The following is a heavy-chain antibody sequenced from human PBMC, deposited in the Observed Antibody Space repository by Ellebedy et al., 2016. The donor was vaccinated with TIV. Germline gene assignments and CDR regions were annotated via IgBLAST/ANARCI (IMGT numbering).Heavy chain of an antibody. CDR2: INPNSGGT. D-gene: IGHD1-14*01. J-gene: IGHJ4*02. V-gene: IGHV1-2*02. CDR3: ARDLAGPFDH. Sequence: AASVKVSCKASGYTFTGYYMHWVRQAPGQGLEWMGWINPNSGGTNSAQKFQGRVTMTRDTSTNTVYMELTSLRSEDTAVYYCARDLAGPFDHWGQGTLVTVSS. CDR1: GYTFTGYY.